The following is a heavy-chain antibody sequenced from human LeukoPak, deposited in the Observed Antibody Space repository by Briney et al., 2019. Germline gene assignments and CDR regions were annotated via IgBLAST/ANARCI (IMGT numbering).Heavy chain of an antibody. CDR3: ARTYCSGGSCHFDY. CDR2: IYYTGST. CDR1: AESISSSSYY. V-gene: IGHV4-39*01. Sequence: TSETLSLTCTVSAESISSSSYYWGWIRQPPGKGLEWIGSIYYTGSTYYSPSLRGRVTISVDTSKNQFSLKLSSVTAADTAVYYCARTYCSGGSCHFDYWGQGTLVTVSS. J-gene: IGHJ4*02. D-gene: IGHD2-15*01.